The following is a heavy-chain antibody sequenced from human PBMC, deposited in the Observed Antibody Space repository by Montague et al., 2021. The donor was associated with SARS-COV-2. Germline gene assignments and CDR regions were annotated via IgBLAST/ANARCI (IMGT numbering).Heavy chain of an antibody. V-gene: IGHV3-20*01. CDR3: SRGGGMIRGVVDF. J-gene: IGHJ4*02. CDR1: GFTFDDYG. Sequence: SLRLSCAVFGFTFDDYGMSWVRQVPGKGLEWVSGISRSGDSTAYGDSVKGRFFISRDNAKNTLYLQMNSLRVEDTAFYHCSRGGGMIRGVVDFWGQGILVSVSS. CDR2: ISRSGDST. D-gene: IGHD3-10*01.